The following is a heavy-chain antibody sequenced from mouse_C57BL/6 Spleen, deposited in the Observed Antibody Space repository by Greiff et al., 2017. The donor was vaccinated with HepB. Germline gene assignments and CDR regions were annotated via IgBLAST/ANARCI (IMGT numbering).Heavy chain of an antibody. D-gene: IGHD2-5*01. V-gene: IGHV1-55*01. Sequence: QVQLKQPGAELVKPGASVKMSCKASGYTFTSYWITWVKQRPGQGLEWIGDIYPGSGSTNYNEKFKSKATLTVDTSSSTAYMQLSSLTSEDSAVYYCARYYSNYYYAMDYWGQGTSVTVSS. CDR1: GYTFTSYW. J-gene: IGHJ4*01. CDR3: ARYYSNYYYAMDY. CDR2: IYPGSGST.